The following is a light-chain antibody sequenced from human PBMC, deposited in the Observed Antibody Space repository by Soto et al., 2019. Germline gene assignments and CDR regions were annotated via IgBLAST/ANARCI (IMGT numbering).Light chain of an antibody. CDR1: QSVSSSY. J-gene: IGKJ5*01. CDR3: QQYSDLPMT. V-gene: IGKV3-20*01. Sequence: EIVLTQSPGTLSLSPGERATLSFRASQSVSSSYLAWYQQKPGQAPRLLIYGASSRATGIPDRFSGSASGTDFTLTISRLEPEDFAVYFCQQYSDLPMTFGQGTRLEI. CDR2: GAS.